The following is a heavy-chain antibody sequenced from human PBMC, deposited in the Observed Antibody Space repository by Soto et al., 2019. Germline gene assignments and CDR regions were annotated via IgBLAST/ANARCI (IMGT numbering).Heavy chain of an antibody. J-gene: IGHJ6*02. Sequence: SETLSLTCAVSGGSISSSNWWSWVRQPPGKGLEWIGEIYHSGSTKYNPYHKSRITKSVDKSKNQFSLKLSFVTAADTAVYYCARSPDSSGYYPRWYYYGMDVWGQGTTVT. V-gene: IGHV4-4*02. CDR1: GGSISSSNW. D-gene: IGHD3-22*01. CDR2: IYHSGST. CDR3: ARSPDSSGYYPRWYYYGMDV.